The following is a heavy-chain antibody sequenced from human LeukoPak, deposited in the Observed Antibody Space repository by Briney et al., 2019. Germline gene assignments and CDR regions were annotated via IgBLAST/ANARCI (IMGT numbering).Heavy chain of an antibody. Sequence: PSETLSLTCTVSGGSISSSSYYWGWIRQPPGKGLEWIGSIYYSGSTYYNPSLKSRVTISVDTSKNQFSLKLSSVTAADTAVYYCARVQVGAAAAPGWFGPWGQGTLVTVSS. CDR2: IYYSGST. J-gene: IGHJ5*02. CDR1: GGSISSSSYY. V-gene: IGHV4-39*07. CDR3: ARVQVGAAAAPGWFGP. D-gene: IGHD6-13*01.